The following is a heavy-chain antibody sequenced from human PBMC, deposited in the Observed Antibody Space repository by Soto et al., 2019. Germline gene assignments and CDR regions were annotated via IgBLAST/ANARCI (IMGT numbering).Heavy chain of an antibody. V-gene: IGHV1-2*02. CDR3: ARVAGHKNARFDT. Sequence: ASVKVSCKASGYSFTKYHMHWVRQAPGQGLEWMGWINPGSGVTNQAQKFQGRVTMTRDTSITTTYMELNSMTSDDTAVYYCARVAGHKNARFDTWGQGALVTVSS. CDR1: GYSFTKYH. D-gene: IGHD1-1*01. J-gene: IGHJ4*02. CDR2: INPGSGVT.